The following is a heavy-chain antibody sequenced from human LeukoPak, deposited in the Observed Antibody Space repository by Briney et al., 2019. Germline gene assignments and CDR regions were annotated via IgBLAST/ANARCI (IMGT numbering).Heavy chain of an antibody. J-gene: IGHJ3*02. Sequence: SETLSLTCTVSGGSISSSSYYWGWIRQPPGKGLEWIGGISYSGSTYYSPSLRSRVTISVDTSKNQFSLKLSSVTAADTAVYYCARDPGGGFGGLLSDNDAFDIWGQGTMVTVSS. D-gene: IGHD3-10*01. CDR1: GGSISSSSYY. V-gene: IGHV4-39*02. CDR2: ISYSGST. CDR3: ARDPGGGFGGLLSDNDAFDI.